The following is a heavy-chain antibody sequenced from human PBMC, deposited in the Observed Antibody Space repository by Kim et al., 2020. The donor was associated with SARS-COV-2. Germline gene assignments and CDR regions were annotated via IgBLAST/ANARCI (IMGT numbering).Heavy chain of an antibody. CDR1: GGSISSYY. CDR3: ARLGLSGPPADDFWSGYYPARGAFDI. CDR2: IYYSGST. J-gene: IGHJ3*02. Sequence: SETLSLTCTVSGGSISSYYWSWIRQPPGKGLEWVGYIYYSGSTNYNPSLKSRVTISVDTSKNQFSLKQSSVTAADTAVYYCARLGLSGPPADDFWSGYYPARGAFDIWGQGTMVTVSS. V-gene: IGHV4-59*08. D-gene: IGHD3-3*01.